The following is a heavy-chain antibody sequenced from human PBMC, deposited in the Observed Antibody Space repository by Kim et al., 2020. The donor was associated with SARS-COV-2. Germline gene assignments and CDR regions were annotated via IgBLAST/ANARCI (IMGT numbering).Heavy chain of an antibody. J-gene: IGHJ4*02. CDR1: GFTFSSYA. V-gene: IGHV3-30*04. CDR2: ISYDGSNK. CDR3: ARAGYDYIWGSYRPHY. Sequence: GGSLRLSCAASGFTFSSYAMHWVRQAPGKGLEWVAVISYDGSNKYYADSVKGRFTISRDNSKNTLYLQMNSLRAEDTAVYYCARAGYDYIWGSYRPHYWGQRTLVTVSS. D-gene: IGHD3-16*02.